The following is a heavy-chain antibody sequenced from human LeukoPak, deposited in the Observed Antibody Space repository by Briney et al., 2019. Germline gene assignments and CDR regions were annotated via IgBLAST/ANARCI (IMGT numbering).Heavy chain of an antibody. CDR2: INPISGVA. V-gene: IGHV1-2*02. CDR3: ARDIVAGTPRAFDI. J-gene: IGHJ3*02. D-gene: IGHD3-10*01. Sequence: ASVKVSCKTSGYNFNGFYMHWVRQAPGQGLEWMGWINPISGVAIYAQKFQGRVTMTRDTSISTAYMELINLRSDDTAIYYRARDIVAGTPRAFDIWGQGAMVTVSS. CDR1: GYNFNGFY.